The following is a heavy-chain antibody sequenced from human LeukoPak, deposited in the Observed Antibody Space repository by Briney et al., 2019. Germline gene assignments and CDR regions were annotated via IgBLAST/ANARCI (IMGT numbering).Heavy chain of an antibody. CDR3: AKDPPGEPADQYYFDN. V-gene: IGHV3-30*18. CDR1: GFAFRSYG. CDR2: ILYDGSNK. D-gene: IGHD1-14*01. J-gene: IGHJ4*02. Sequence: GSLRLSCAASGFAFRSYGMHWVRQAPGKGLEGVAVILYDGSNKYYADSVKGRFTISRDNSKNTLYLQMNSLRTEDTAVYYCAKDPPGEPADQYYFDNWGQGTLVTVSS.